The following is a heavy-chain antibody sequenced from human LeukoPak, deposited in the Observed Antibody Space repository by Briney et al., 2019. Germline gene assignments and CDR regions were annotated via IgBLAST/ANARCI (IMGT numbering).Heavy chain of an antibody. CDR1: GVSISSYY. Sequence: PSETLSLTCTVSGVSISSYYWSWIRQPPGKGLEWIGYIYSSGSTNYNPSLKSRVTISLDTSKSQFSLKLSSVTAADTAVYYCARLRGFGVITAYYYAMDVWGQGTTVTVSS. CDR3: ARLRGFGVITAYYYAMDV. D-gene: IGHD3-3*01. J-gene: IGHJ6*02. V-gene: IGHV4-59*08. CDR2: IYSSGST.